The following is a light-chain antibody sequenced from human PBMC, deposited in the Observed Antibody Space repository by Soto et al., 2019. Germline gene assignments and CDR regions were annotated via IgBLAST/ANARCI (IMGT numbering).Light chain of an antibody. J-gene: IGKJ1*01. CDR2: DAS. CDR3: QHYDSYWT. V-gene: IGKV1-5*01. Sequence: DIQMTQSPSTLSASVGDRVTITCRASQSLSSWLAWYQQKPAKAPKLLIYDASSMESGLASRFSGSGSGTEFSLTSNSLQPDDFGTYACQHYDSYWTFGQGTKGELK. CDR1: QSLSSW.